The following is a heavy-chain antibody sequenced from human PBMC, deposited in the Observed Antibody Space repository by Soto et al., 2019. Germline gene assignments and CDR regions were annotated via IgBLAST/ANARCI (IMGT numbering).Heavy chain of an antibody. V-gene: IGHV1-2*02. CDR2: INPDGGGT. Sequence: QVQLAQSGAEVKKPGASVKVSCKASGYTFSDYYMHWVRQAPGQGLEWMGWINPDGGGTKYTQKFQGRVTMTRDTSISTAYMELSGLRSDDTAVYYCTRKVRDYNFDYWGQGTLVTVSS. CDR3: TRKVRDYNFDY. D-gene: IGHD4-17*01. J-gene: IGHJ4*02. CDR1: GYTFSDYY.